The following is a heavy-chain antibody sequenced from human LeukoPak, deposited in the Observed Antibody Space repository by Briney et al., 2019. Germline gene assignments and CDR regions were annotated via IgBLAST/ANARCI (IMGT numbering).Heavy chain of an antibody. CDR1: ADTFQKYA. V-gene: IGHV1-69*05. D-gene: IGHD3-10*01. J-gene: IGHJ6*03. CDR3: ARNLIAVTGSGPDSSYYYIDV. CDR2: FIPIFGSA. Sequence: VASVKVSCKASADTFQKYAISWVRQAPGQGLEWMGGFIPIFGSADYMQKFQGRVTFSTDESMTTAYMDLSSLTSEDTAVYYCARNLIAVTGSGPDSSYYYIDVWGKGTTDIVSS.